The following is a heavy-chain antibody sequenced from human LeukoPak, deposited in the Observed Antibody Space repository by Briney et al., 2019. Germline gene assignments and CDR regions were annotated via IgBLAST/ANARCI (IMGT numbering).Heavy chain of an antibody. CDR2: IYHSGST. V-gene: IGHV4-4*02. Sequence: SGTLSLTCAVSGCSISSSNWWSWVRQPPGKGLEWIGEIYHSGSTNYNPSLKSRVTISVDKSKNQFSLKLSSVTAADTAVYYCARAPGYSSSWYVPFDYWGQGTLVTVSS. CDR1: GCSISSSNW. CDR3: ARAPGYSSSWYVPFDY. J-gene: IGHJ4*02. D-gene: IGHD6-13*01.